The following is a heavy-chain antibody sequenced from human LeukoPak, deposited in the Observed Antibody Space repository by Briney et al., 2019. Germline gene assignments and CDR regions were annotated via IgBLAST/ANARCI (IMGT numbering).Heavy chain of an antibody. CDR3: ARRIGGWYSSSYMDV. J-gene: IGHJ6*03. D-gene: IGHD6-13*01. V-gene: IGHV1-18*01. CDR2: ISAYNGNT. Sequence: ASVKVSCKASGYTFTSYGISWVRQAPGQGLEWMGWISAYNGNTNYAQKLQGRVTMTTDTSTSTAYMELRSLRSDDTAVYYCARRIGGWYSSSYMDVWGKGTTVTVSS. CDR1: GYTFTSYG.